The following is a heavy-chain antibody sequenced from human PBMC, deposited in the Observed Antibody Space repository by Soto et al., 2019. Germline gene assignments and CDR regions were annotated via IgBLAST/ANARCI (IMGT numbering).Heavy chain of an antibody. CDR3: ARDTTGILDY. V-gene: IGHV3-7*01. CDR1: GFNFDNYW. J-gene: IGHJ4*02. Sequence: PGGSLRLSCAASGFNFDNYWMAWVRQAPGKGLEWVANIKQDGSDKNYVDSVKGRFTISRDNAKNSLYLQMNSLRAEDSAVYSCARDTTGILDYWGQGTPVTVSS. CDR2: IKQDGSDK. D-gene: IGHD1-1*01.